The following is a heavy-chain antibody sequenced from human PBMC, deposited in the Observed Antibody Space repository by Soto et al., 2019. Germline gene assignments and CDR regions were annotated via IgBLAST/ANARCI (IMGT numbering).Heavy chain of an antibody. CDR1: GFTFRDYY. V-gene: IGHV3-11*05. Sequence: QVHLVESGGGLVRPGGSLRLSCEASGFTFRDYYMTWFRQAPGKGLGWLSYIDSSTKNTNYADSVKGPFTISRDNAKNSLYPQMNSLRADGTAVYYCAREYCYTMDVWGQGTMVTVSS. J-gene: IGHJ6*02. CDR3: AREYCYTMDV. CDR2: IDSSTKNT.